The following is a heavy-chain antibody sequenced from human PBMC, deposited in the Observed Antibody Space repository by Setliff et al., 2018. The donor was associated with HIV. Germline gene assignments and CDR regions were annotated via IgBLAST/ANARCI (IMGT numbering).Heavy chain of an antibody. CDR3: ARSLVPSGYYYGRHAFGI. CDR1: GASIRGHY. D-gene: IGHD3-22*01. Sequence: PSETLSLTCSVSGASIRGHYWSWIRQSPGKGLEWIGNIYYSGNTNYNPSFKGRVTISVDTSKNQFSLRVNSVTAADTAVYYCARSLVPSGYYYGRHAFGIWGQGTKVTVSS. CDR2: IYYSGNT. V-gene: IGHV4-59*08. J-gene: IGHJ3*02.